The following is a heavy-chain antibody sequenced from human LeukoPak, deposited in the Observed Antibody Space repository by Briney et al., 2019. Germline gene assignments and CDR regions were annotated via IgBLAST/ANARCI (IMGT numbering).Heavy chain of an antibody. CDR2: IKQDGSEK. J-gene: IGHJ4*02. V-gene: IGHV3-7*01. CDR3: ARVPYYDFWSGYYDY. CDR1: GVTFSSYW. Sequence: PGGSRRLSCAASGVTFSSYWMSWVRQAPGKGLEWVANIKQDGSEKYYVDSVKGRFTISRDNAKNSLYLQMNSLRAEDTAVYYCARVPYYDFWSGYYDYWGQGTLVTVSS. D-gene: IGHD3-3*01.